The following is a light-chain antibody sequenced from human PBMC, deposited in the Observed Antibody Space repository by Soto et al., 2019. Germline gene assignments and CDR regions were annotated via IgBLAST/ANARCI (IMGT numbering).Light chain of an antibody. CDR1: QSLSNSY. V-gene: IGKV3D-20*01. J-gene: IGKJ1*01. Sequence: EIVLTQSPATLSLSPGERATLSCGASQSLSNSYLAWYQQQPSLAPRLLIYATSRRAAGIPDRFSGSGSETDFTLTISRLEPEDFAVYYCQHYGSSRGTFGQGTRVEIK. CDR3: QHYGSSRGT. CDR2: ATS.